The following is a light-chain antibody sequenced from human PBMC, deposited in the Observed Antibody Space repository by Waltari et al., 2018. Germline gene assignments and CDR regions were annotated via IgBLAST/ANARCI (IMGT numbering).Light chain of an antibody. V-gene: IGKV2-30*02. CDR3: MQGTHWPLYT. Sequence: DVVMTQSPLSLPVTLGQPASISCRSSQSLVHTDGVTYLHWFHQRPGQSPRRLIYKVSNRDSGVPDRFSGSGSGTDFTLQISRVEAEDVGVYYCMQGTHWPLYTFGQGTNLEIK. CDR2: KVS. J-gene: IGKJ2*01. CDR1: QSLVHTDGVTY.